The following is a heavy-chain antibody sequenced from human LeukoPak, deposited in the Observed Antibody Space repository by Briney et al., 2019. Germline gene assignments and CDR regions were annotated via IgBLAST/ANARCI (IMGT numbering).Heavy chain of an antibody. CDR2: INPNSGGT. Sequence: GASVKVSCKASGYTFTGYYMHWVRQAPGQGLEWMGWINPNSGGTNYAQKFQGRVTMTRDTSISTAYMELSRLRSDDTAVYYCARDCYDILTGYSSNWFDPWGQGTLVTVSS. V-gene: IGHV1-2*02. CDR3: ARDCYDILTGYSSNWFDP. J-gene: IGHJ5*02. D-gene: IGHD3-9*01. CDR1: GYTFTGYY.